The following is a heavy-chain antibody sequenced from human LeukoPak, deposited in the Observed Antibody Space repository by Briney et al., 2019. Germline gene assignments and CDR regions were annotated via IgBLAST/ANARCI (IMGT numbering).Heavy chain of an antibody. D-gene: IGHD3-22*01. J-gene: IGHJ6*02. V-gene: IGHV1-69*13. CDR1: GGTFSSYA. CDR2: IIPIFGTA. Sequence: GASVKVSCKASGGTFSSYAISWVRQAPGQGLEWMGGIIPIFGTANYARRFQGRVTISADESTSTAYMELSSLRSEDTAVYYCARDSYYYDSSGSWYYYYYGMDVWGQGTTVTVSS. CDR3: ARDSYYYDSSGSWYYYYYGMDV.